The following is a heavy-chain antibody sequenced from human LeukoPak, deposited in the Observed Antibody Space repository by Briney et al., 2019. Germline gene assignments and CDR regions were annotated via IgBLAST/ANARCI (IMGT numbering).Heavy chain of an antibody. CDR2: IYYSGST. CDR1: GGSISSYY. Sequence: SETLSLTCTVSGGSISSYYWSWIRQPPGKGLEWIVYIYYSGSTNYNPSLKSRVTISVDTSKNQFSLKLSSVTAADTAVYYCARFPRLKAWFDPWGQGTLVTVSS. CDR3: ARFPRLKAWFDP. V-gene: IGHV4-59*01. J-gene: IGHJ5*02.